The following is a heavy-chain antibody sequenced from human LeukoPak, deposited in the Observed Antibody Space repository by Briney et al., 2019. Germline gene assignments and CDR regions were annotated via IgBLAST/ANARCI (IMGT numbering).Heavy chain of an antibody. CDR3: ARYHWADGGTPYNWFDP. V-gene: IGHV4-59*01. CDR2: IYYSGSC. D-gene: IGHD4-17*01. CDR1: GVSISSNY. Sequence: SETLSLTSTVSGVSISSNYWTWIRQPPGKGLEWLGYIYYSGSCNYNPSLKSRVIISIGTSKNQCSLKLSSVTAADTAVYYCARYHWADGGTPYNWFDPWGQGTLVTVSS. J-gene: IGHJ5*02.